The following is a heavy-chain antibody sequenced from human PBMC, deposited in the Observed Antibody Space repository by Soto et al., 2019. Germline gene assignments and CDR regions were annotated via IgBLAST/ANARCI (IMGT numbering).Heavy chain of an antibody. CDR2: ISSSSSYT. CDR1: GFTFSDYY. D-gene: IGHD3-22*01. CDR3: ARDLNYYYDSSGYYYFDY. V-gene: IGHV3-11*06. Sequence: GGSLRLSCAASGFTFSDYYMSWIRQAPGKGLEWVSYISSSSSYTNYADSVKGRFTISRDNAKNSLYLQMNSLRAEDTAVYYCARDLNYYYDSSGYYYFDYWGQGTLVTVSS. J-gene: IGHJ4*02.